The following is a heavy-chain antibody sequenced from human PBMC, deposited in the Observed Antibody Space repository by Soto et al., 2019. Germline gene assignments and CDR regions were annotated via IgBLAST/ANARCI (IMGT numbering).Heavy chain of an antibody. J-gene: IGHJ4*02. CDR2: VSAYSGVT. Sequence: ASVKLSCTASGYTFTSYGISWVRQAPGQGLEWMGWVSAYSGVTDYVQKLQGRVTMTTDTSTNTAYMELRRLRSDDTAVYYCARERIAVAGRDFDYWGQGTLVTVSS. CDR3: ARERIAVAGRDFDY. D-gene: IGHD6-19*01. CDR1: GYTFTSYG. V-gene: IGHV1-18*04.